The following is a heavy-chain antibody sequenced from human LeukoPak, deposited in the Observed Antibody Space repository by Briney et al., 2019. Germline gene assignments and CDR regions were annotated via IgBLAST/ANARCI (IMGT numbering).Heavy chain of an antibody. CDR1: GFTFSSYW. D-gene: IGHD4-17*01. J-gene: IGHJ6*02. Sequence: GGSLRLSCAASGFTFSSYWMSWVRQAPGKGLEWVANIKQDGSEKYYVDSVKGRFTISRDNAKNSLYLQMNSLRAEDTAVYYCARDALYDYGDNNYYYYYGMDVWGQGTTVTVSS. CDR2: IKQDGSEK. V-gene: IGHV3-7*01. CDR3: ARDALYDYGDNNYYYYYGMDV.